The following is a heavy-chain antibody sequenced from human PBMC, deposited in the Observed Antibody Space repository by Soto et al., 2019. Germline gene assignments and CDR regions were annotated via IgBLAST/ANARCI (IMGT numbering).Heavy chain of an antibody. CDR1: GGSISYYY. D-gene: IGHD2-2*01. J-gene: IGHJ3*02. V-gene: IGHV4-59*08. Sequence: QVHLQESGPGLVKPSETLSLTCSVSGGSISYYYWSWIRQTPGKGLEWIGHIYYTGRAIYNPSLKSRLTMSEDTSKNQLSLRLSSVTAADTAVYYCARQSSRGHVVAFDIWGQGTMVSVSS. CDR2: IYYTGRA. CDR3: ARQSSRGHVVAFDI.